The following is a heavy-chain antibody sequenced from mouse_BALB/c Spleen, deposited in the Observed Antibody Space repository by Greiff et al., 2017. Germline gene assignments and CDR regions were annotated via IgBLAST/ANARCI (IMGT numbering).Heavy chain of an antibody. CDR2: IWGDGST. Sequence: VKLMESGPGLVQPSQSLSITCTVSGFSLTSYGVNWVRQPPGKGLEWLGMIWGDGSTDYNSALKSRLSISKDNSKSQVFLKMNSLQTDDTARYYCASYDYDAFAYWGQGTLVTVSA. V-gene: IGHV2-6-7*01. CDR3: ASYDYDAFAY. CDR1: GFSLTSYG. D-gene: IGHD2-4*01. J-gene: IGHJ3*01.